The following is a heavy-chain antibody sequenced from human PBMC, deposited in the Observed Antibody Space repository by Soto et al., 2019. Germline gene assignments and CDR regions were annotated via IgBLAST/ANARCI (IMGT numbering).Heavy chain of an antibody. D-gene: IGHD2-15*01. Sequence: QVQLVESGGGVVQPGRSLRLSCAASGFTFSRYAMHWVRQAPGKGLEWVAIIYFDGSNQHYADSVKGRFTISRDNSKNMVYLHMNSLRAEDTAVYYCARDQDNSPPRAFDIRGQGTRVTASS. CDR2: IYFDGSNQ. CDR3: ARDQDNSPPRAFDI. J-gene: IGHJ3*02. CDR1: GFTFSRYA. V-gene: IGHV3-33*01.